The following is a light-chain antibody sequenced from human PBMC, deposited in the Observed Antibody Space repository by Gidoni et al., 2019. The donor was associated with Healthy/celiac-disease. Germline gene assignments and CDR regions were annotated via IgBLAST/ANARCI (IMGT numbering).Light chain of an antibody. CDR2: WAS. CDR1: QRVLSSSNNKNY. CDR3: QQDYSTPPS. J-gene: IGKJ2*03. V-gene: IGKV4-1*01. Sequence: DIVMTQSPDSLAVSLGERATINRKSSQRVLSSSNNKNYLAWYQPKPGQPPKLPIYWASTRESGVTDRFGGSGSGTDFTLTISSLQAEEVAVYYCQQDYSTPPSFGQGTKLEIK.